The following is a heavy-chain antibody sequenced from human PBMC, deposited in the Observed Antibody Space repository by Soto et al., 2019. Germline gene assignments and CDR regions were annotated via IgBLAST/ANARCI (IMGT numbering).Heavy chain of an antibody. J-gene: IGHJ4*02. D-gene: IGHD3-3*01. V-gene: IGHV3-48*03. CDR3: ARGMRSYYDFWSGFDY. CDR1: GFTFSSYE. Sequence: EVQLVESGGGLVQPGGSLRLSCAASGFTFSSYEMNWVRQAPGKGLEWVSYISSSGSTIYYADSVKGRFTISRDNAKNSLYLQMNSLRAEDTAVYYCARGMRSYYDFWSGFDYWGLGTLVTVSS. CDR2: ISSSGSTI.